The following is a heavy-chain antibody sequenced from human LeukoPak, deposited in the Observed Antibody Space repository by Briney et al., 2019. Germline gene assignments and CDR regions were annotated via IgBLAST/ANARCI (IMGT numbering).Heavy chain of an antibody. D-gene: IGHD4-17*01. Sequence: PSETLSLTCTVSGGSVSSGSYYWSWIRQPPGKGLEWIGYIYYSGSTNYNPSLKSRVTISVDTSKNQFSLKLSSVTAADTAVYYCARGVKRPVTTGYYYYGMDVWGQGTTVTVSS. J-gene: IGHJ6*02. CDR3: ARGVKRPVTTGYYYYGMDV. V-gene: IGHV4-61*01. CDR1: GGSVSSGSYY. CDR2: IYYSGST.